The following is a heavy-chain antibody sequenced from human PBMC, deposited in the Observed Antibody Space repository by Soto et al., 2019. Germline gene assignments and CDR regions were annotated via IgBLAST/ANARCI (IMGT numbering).Heavy chain of an antibody. Sequence: ASVKVSCKASGYTFTSYGISWVRQAPGQGLEWMGWISAYNGNTNYAQKLQGRVTMTTDASTSTAYMELRSLRSDDTAVYYCARDLMSGYDNDYWGQGTLVTVSS. CDR2: ISAYNGNT. CDR3: ARDLMSGYDNDY. V-gene: IGHV1-18*01. D-gene: IGHD5-12*01. J-gene: IGHJ4*02. CDR1: GYTFTSYG.